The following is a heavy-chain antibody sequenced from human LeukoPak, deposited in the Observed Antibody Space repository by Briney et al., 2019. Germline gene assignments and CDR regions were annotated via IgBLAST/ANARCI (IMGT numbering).Heavy chain of an antibody. CDR2: IIPIFGTA. D-gene: IGHD4-17*01. V-gene: IGHV1-69*05. CDR3: ARTPPDYGIDY. CDR1: GGTFSSYA. J-gene: IGHJ4*02. Sequence: ASVTVSCTASGGTFSSYAISWVRQAPGQGLEWMGGIIPIFGTANYAQKFQGRITMTKSTSISTAYMELSDLESEDTAVYYCARTPPDYGIDYWGQGTLVTVSS.